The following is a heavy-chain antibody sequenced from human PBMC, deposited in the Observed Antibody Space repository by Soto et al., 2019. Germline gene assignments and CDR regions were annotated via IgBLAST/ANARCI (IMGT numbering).Heavy chain of an antibody. CDR3: ARGIVVVVPAAPNWFDP. D-gene: IGHD2-2*01. V-gene: IGHV1-8*01. CDR2: MNPNSGNT. CDR1: GYTFTSYD. Sequence: ASVKVSCKASGYTFTSYDINWVRQATGQGLEWMGWMNPNSGNTGYAQKFQGRVTMTRNTSISTAYMELSSLRSEDTAVYYCARGIVVVVPAAPNWFDPSGQGTLVTVSS. J-gene: IGHJ5*02.